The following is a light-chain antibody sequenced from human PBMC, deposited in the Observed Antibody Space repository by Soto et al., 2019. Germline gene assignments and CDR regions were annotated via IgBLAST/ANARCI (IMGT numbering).Light chain of an antibody. J-gene: IGKJ1*01. CDR2: GAS. CDR1: QSVSSSF. V-gene: IGKV3-20*01. CDR3: QLYDNSPWT. Sequence: EIVLTQSPGTLSLSPGERATLSCRASQSVSSSFLAWYQQKPGQAPRLLIYGASSRATGIPDRFSGSGSGTDFTLTISRLAPEDFAVYYCQLYDNSPWTFGQGTKVEIK.